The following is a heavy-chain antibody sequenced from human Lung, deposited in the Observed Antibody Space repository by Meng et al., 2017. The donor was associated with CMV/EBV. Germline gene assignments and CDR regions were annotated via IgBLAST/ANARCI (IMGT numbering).Heavy chain of an antibody. CDR2: VRSDGSDE. CDR3: ARDRAEEREP. Sequence: GESLKISCAASRFTFKNYGMHWVRQAPGKGLEWVASVRSDGSDEQYGDSVKGRFTISRDNSKNTLYLQMHSLRGEDTALYYCARDRAEEREPWGQGTLVTVSS. CDR1: RFTFKNYG. D-gene: IGHD1-1*01. V-gene: IGHV3-30*02. J-gene: IGHJ5*02.